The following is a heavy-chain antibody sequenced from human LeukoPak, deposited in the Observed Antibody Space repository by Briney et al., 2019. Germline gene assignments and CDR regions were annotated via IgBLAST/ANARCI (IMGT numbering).Heavy chain of an antibody. V-gene: IGHV3-48*03. CDR2: ISSSGSTI. J-gene: IGHJ3*02. Sequence: PGGCLRFSCAASGFTFSSYEMNWVRQAPGKGLEWVSYISSSGSTIYYADSVKGRFTISRDNAKNSLYLQMNSLRAEDTAVYYCARDKGDYGGNLDAFDIWGQGTMVTVSS. CDR1: GFTFSSYE. D-gene: IGHD4-23*01. CDR3: ARDKGDYGGNLDAFDI.